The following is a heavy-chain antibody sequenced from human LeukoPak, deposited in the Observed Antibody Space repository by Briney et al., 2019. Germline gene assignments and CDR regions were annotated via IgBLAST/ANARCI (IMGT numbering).Heavy chain of an antibody. V-gene: IGHV3-15*07. J-gene: IGHJ6*02. CDR1: GFTFSSYS. CDR2: IKSKTDGGTT. Sequence: PGGSLRLSCAASGFTFSSYSMNWVRQAPGKGLEWVGRIKSKTDGGTTDYAAPVKGRFTISRDDSKNTLYLQMNSLKTEDTAVYYCSSYEYCSSTSCAPLNYYYYGMDVWGQGTTVTVSS. D-gene: IGHD2-2*01. CDR3: SSYEYCSSTSCAPLNYYYYGMDV.